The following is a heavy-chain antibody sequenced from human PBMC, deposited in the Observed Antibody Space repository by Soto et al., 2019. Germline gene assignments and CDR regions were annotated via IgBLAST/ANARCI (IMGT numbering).Heavy chain of an antibody. J-gene: IGHJ4*02. CDR1: GYTFTSYY. D-gene: IGHD6-19*01. CDR2: INPSGGST. CDR3: SRGLAAGDY. V-gene: IGHV1-46*01. Sequence: QVQLVQSGAEVKKPGASVKVSCKASGYTFTSYYIHWVRQAPGQGLEWMAIINPSGGSTNYAQKFQGRVTVTGDTSTNTVNMELSSLRSEDPAVYYCSRGLAAGDYWGQGTLVTVSS.